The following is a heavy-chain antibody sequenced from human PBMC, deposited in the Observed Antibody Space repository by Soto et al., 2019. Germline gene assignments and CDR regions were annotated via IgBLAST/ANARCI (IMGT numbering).Heavy chain of an antibody. Sequence: GGSLRLSCAASGLHFRNFPMSWVRQTPGKGLEWVSAISGSGTNTDYADTVKGRFTISRDNSKKTLYLQMDNLGVGDTAIYYCAKTPGMRGSFDWWGQGTQVNVSS. CDR2: ISGSGTNT. CDR1: GLHFRNFP. J-gene: IGHJ4*02. V-gene: IGHV3-23*01. CDR3: AKTPGMRGSFDW. D-gene: IGHD6-25*01.